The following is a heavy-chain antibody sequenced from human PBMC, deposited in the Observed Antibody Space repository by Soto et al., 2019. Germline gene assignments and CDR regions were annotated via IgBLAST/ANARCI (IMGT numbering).Heavy chain of an antibody. V-gene: IGHV3-23*01. Sequence: GGSLRLSCAASGFTFSSYAMSWVRQAPGKGLEWVSAISGSGGSTYYADSVKGRFTISRDNSKNTLYLQMNSLRAEDTAVYYCAKDRKDYGGNSRSGYFDLWGRGTLVTVSS. J-gene: IGHJ2*01. D-gene: IGHD4-17*01. CDR2: ISGSGGST. CDR3: AKDRKDYGGNSRSGYFDL. CDR1: GFTFSSYA.